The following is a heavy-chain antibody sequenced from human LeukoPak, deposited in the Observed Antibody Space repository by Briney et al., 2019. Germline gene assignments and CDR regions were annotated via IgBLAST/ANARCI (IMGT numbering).Heavy chain of an antibody. Sequence: GGSLRLSCTVSGFTVSSNSMSWVRQAPGKGLEWVSFIYSDNTHCSDSAKGRFTISRDNSKNNLYFHMNSLRAEDPAAYYCARRAGAYSHPYDYWGQGTLVTVSS. D-gene: IGHD4/OR15-4a*01. CDR3: ARRAGAYSHPYDY. CDR1: GFTVSSNS. V-gene: IGHV3-53*01. CDR2: IYSDNT. J-gene: IGHJ4*02.